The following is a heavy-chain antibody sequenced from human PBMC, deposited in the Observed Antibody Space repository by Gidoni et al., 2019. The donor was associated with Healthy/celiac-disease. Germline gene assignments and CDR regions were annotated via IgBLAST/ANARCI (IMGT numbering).Heavy chain of an antibody. J-gene: IGHJ3*02. CDR2: IYPGDSDT. V-gene: IGHV5-51*03. CDR1: GYSFTSYW. D-gene: IGHD2-2*01. Sequence: EVQLVQSGAEVKKPGASLKISCKGSGYSFTSYWSGWVRQMPGKGLEWMGIIYPGDSDTRYSPSFQGQVTISADKSISTAYLQWSSLKASDTAMYYCARQYCSSTSCYLADAFDIWGQGTMVTVSS. CDR3: ARQYCSSTSCYLADAFDI.